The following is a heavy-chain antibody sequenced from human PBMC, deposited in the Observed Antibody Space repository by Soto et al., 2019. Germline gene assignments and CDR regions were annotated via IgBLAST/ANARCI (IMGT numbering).Heavy chain of an antibody. V-gene: IGHV1-2*04. CDR2: INPNSGGT. CDR1: GYTFTGYY. J-gene: IGHJ6*02. CDR3: ARDPRIAVAGRVTYGMDV. D-gene: IGHD6-19*01. Sequence: GPSVKVSCKASGYTFTGYYMHWVRQAPGQGLEWMGWINPNSGGTNYAQKFQGWVTMTRDTSISTAYMELSRLRSDDTAVYYCARDPRIAVAGRVTYGMDVWGQGTRVTVSS.